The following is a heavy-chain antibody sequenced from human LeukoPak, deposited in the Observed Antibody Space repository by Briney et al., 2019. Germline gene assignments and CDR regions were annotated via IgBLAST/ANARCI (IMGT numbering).Heavy chain of an antibody. J-gene: IGHJ4*02. Sequence: SVKVSCKASGGTFSSYAISWVRQAPGQGLEWMGRIIPIFGTANYAQKFQGRVTITTDGSTSTAYMELSSLRSEDTAVYYCAGDQANYYDSSGYYYPLNYWGQGTLVTVSS. D-gene: IGHD3-22*01. CDR3: AGDQANYYDSSGYYYPLNY. V-gene: IGHV1-69*05. CDR2: IIPIFGTA. CDR1: GGTFSSYA.